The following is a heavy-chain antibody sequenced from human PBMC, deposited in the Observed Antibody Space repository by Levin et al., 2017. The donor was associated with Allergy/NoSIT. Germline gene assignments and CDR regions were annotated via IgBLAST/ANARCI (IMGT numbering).Heavy chain of an antibody. CDR3: ASSIYYYYYAMDV. J-gene: IGHJ6*02. CDR1: GGSISTSGYY. V-gene: IGHV4-39*07. Sequence: RSQTLSLTCIVSGGSISTSGYYWGWIRQSPGKGLEWIGSVYHSGGTFYNPSLKSRITISMDTSKNQFSLRLTSVTAADTAVYYCASSIYYYYYAMDVWGQGTTVTVSS. CDR2: VYHSGGT.